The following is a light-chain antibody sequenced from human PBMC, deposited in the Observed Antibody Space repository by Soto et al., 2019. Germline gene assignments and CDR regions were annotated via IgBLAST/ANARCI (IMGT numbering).Light chain of an antibody. CDR3: QQYNSYSPT. Sequence: DIQMTQSPSTLSASVGDRVTITCRASQSISTWLAWYQQEPGKAPKLLIHKASSLQSGVPSRFSGSGSGTVFTLTISSLHPDDFATYYCQQYNSYSPTFGQGTKVDIK. CDR1: QSISTW. J-gene: IGKJ1*01. V-gene: IGKV1-5*03. CDR2: KAS.